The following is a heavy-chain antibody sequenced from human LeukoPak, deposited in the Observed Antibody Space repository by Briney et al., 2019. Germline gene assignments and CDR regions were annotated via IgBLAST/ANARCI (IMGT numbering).Heavy chain of an antibody. J-gene: IGHJ4*02. Sequence: GGSLRLSCAASGFTFSSYSMNWVRQAPGKGLEWVSYISSSSSTIYYADSVKGRFTISRDKAKNSLYLQMNSLRAEDTAVYYCARGVYGYLFDYWGQGTLVTVSS. CDR1: GFTFSSYS. D-gene: IGHD5-18*01. CDR3: ARGVYGYLFDY. V-gene: IGHV3-48*01. CDR2: ISSSSSTI.